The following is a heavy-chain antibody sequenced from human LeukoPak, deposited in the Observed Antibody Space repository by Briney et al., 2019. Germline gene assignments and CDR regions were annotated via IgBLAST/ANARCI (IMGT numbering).Heavy chain of an antibody. D-gene: IGHD1-26*01. CDR2: ISSSGSTI. CDR3: ASTFTPGWDDAFDI. J-gene: IGHJ3*02. V-gene: IGHV3-11*04. Sequence: GGSLRLSCAASGFTFSDYYMSWIRQAPGKGLEWVSYISSSGSTIYYADSVKGRFTISRDNAKNSLYLQMNSLRAEDTAVYYCASTFTPGWDDAFDIWGQGTMVTVSS. CDR1: GFTFSDYY.